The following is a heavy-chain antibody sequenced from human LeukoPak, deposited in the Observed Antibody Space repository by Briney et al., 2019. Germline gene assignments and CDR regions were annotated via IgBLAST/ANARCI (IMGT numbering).Heavy chain of an antibody. CDR1: GGTFSSYA. D-gene: IGHD4-17*01. Sequence: SVKVSCKASGGTFSSYAISWVRQAPGQGLEWMGGIIPIFGTANYAQKFQGRVTITADESTSTAYMELSSLRSEDTAVYYCARTDYGDYYYYGMDVWGQGITVTVSS. CDR3: ARTDYGDYYYYGMDV. J-gene: IGHJ6*02. CDR2: IIPIFGTA. V-gene: IGHV1-69*13.